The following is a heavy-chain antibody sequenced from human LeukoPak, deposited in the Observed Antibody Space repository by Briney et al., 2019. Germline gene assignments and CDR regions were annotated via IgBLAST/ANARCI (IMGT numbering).Heavy chain of an antibody. D-gene: IGHD6-19*01. CDR3: ARGHSSGWYRFPDY. V-gene: IGHV1-69*04. CDR2: IIPILGIA. J-gene: IGHJ4*02. Sequence: GASVKVSCKASGGTFSSYAISWVRQAPGQGLEWMGRIIPILGIANYAQKFQGRVTITADKSTSTAYMELSSLRSEDTAVYYCARGHSSGWYRFPDYWGQGTLVTVSS. CDR1: GGTFSSYA.